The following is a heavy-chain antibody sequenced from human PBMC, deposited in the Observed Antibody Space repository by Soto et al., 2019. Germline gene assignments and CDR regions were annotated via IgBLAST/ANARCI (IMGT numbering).Heavy chain of an antibody. CDR2: IRSEANGGTP. V-gene: IGHV3-49*04. CDR1: GFIFGKYA. J-gene: IGHJ4*02. Sequence: GGSLRLSCTVSGFIFGKYAMSWVRQATGKGLEWVGFIRSEANGGTPDYAASVKGRITISRDDSKSVAYLEINSLHTDDTAVYYCTRYYYESSGYYVYWGQGAQVTVSS. D-gene: IGHD3-22*01. CDR3: TRYYYESSGYYVY.